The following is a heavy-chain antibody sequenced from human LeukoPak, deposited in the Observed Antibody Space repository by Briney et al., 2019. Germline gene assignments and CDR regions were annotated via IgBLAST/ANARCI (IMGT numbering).Heavy chain of an antibody. D-gene: IGHD1-7*01. V-gene: IGHV1-2*02. CDR2: INPNSGGT. Sequence: GASVKVSCKASGYTLTSYYMHWVRQAPGQGLEWMGWINPNSGGTNYAQKFQGRVTMTRDTSISTAYMELSSLRSEDTAVYYCARDSYRTRNYNWFDPWGQGTLVTVSS. CDR3: ARDSYRTRNYNWFDP. J-gene: IGHJ5*02. CDR1: GYTLTSYY.